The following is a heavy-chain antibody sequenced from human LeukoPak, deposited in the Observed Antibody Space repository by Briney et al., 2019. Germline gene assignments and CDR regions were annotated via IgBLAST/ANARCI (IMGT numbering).Heavy chain of an antibody. CDR1: GFTFSSYW. D-gene: IGHD3-10*01. CDR3: AKTPYYYGSGSYYYFDY. V-gene: IGHV3-74*01. J-gene: IGHJ4*02. CDR2: INSDGSST. Sequence: GGSLRLSCAASGFTFSSYWMHWVRQAPGKGLVWVSRINSDGSSTIYADSVKGRFTISRDNAKNTLYLQMNSLRAEDTAVYYCAKTPYYYGSGSYYYFDYWGQGTLVTVSS.